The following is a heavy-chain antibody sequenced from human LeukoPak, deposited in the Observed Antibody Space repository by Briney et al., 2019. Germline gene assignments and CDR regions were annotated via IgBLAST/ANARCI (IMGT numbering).Heavy chain of an antibody. CDR1: GFNFNNYD. Sequence: PGGSLRLSCVASGFNFNNYDLHWVRQAPGKGLEWVANINQDGSEKYYVDSVKGRFTISRDNAKNSLYLQMNSLRAEDTAVYYCVREGLYSGYEWYWGQGTLVTVSS. CDR3: VREGLYSGYEWY. CDR2: INQDGSEK. V-gene: IGHV3-7*01. J-gene: IGHJ4*02. D-gene: IGHD5-12*01.